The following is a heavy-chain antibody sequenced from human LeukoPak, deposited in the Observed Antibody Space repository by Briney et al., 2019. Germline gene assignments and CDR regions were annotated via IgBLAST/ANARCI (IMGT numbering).Heavy chain of an antibody. CDR3: AKSSSARGAAAAFDI. D-gene: IGHD6-13*01. CDR2: ISGSGGST. V-gene: IGHV3-23*01. J-gene: IGHJ3*02. CDR1: GFTFSSYA. Sequence: GGSPRLSCAASGFTFSSYAMSWVRQAPGKGLEWVSAISGSGGSTYYADSVKGRFTISRDNSKNTLYLQMNSLRAEDTAVYYCAKSSSARGAAAAFDIWGQGTMVTVSS.